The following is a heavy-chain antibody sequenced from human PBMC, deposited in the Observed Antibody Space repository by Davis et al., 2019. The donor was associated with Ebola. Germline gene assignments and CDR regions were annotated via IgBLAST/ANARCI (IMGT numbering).Heavy chain of an antibody. CDR3: AKDVETGSRYYYYYGMDV. V-gene: IGHV3-30*02. D-gene: IGHD1-14*01. Sequence: GESLKISCGASGFTFSSYGMHWVRQAPGKGLEWVAVIWYDGSNKYYADSGKGRFTISRDNSKNTLYLQMNSLRAEDTAVFYCAKDVETGSRYYYYYGMDVWGQGTTVTVSS. CDR1: GFTFSSYG. J-gene: IGHJ6*02. CDR2: IWYDGSNK.